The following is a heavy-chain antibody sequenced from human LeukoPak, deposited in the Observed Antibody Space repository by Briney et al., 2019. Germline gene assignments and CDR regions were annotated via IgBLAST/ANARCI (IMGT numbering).Heavy chain of an antibody. D-gene: IGHD3-22*01. CDR2: ISWNSDSI. V-gene: IGHV3-9*01. CDR1: GFTFDDYA. CDR3: ARSRYDSSGYYYGPFDY. J-gene: IGHJ4*02. Sequence: SLRLSCAASGFTFDDYAMHWVRQAPGKGLEWVSGISWNSDSIGYADSVKGRFTISRDNAKNSLYLQMNSLRAEDTALYYCARSRYDSSGYYYGPFDYWGQGTLVTVSS.